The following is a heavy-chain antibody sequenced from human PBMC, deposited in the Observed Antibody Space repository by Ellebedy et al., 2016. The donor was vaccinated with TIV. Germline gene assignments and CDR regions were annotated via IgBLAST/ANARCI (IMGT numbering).Heavy chain of an antibody. CDR2: MNPNSGDT. CDR1: GYSFTNYD. CDR3: AKDQIVGHASSYYAMDV. V-gene: IGHV1-8*01. J-gene: IGHJ6*02. D-gene: IGHD1-26*01. Sequence: AASVKVSCKASGYSFTNYDINWVRQATGQGLEWMGWMNPNSGDTGSAQKFQGRVIMTRSTSTGTAYLELRSLRSEDTAVYYCAKDQIVGHASSYYAMDVWGHGTTVTVS.